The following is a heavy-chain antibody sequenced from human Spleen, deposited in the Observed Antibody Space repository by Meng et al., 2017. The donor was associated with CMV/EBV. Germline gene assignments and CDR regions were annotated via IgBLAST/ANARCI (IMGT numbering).Heavy chain of an antibody. CDR3: ARVALSSGYYFDY. J-gene: IGHJ4*02. Sequence: CAASGFTFSSYAMHWVRQAPGKGLEWVAVISYDGSNKYYADSVKGRFTISRDNSKNTLYLQMNSLRAEDTAVYYCARVALSSGYYFDYWGQGTLVTVSS. V-gene: IGHV3-30*04. D-gene: IGHD3-22*01. CDR1: GFTFSSYA. CDR2: ISYDGSNK.